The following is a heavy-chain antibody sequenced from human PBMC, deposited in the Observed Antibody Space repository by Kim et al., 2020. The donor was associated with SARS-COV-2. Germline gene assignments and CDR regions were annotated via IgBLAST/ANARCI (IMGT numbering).Heavy chain of an antibody. CDR3: ARRGGSYSGAFDI. V-gene: IGHV4-39*01. J-gene: IGHJ3*02. Sequence: YNPSLKSRVTISVDTSKNQFSLKLSSVTAADTAVYYCARRGGSYSGAFDIWGQGTMVTVSS. D-gene: IGHD1-26*01.